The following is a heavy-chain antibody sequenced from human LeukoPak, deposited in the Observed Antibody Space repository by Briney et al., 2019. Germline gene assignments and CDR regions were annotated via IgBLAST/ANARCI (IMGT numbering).Heavy chain of an antibody. Sequence: GGSLRLSCAASGFTFDDYAIHWVRQGPGKGLEWVSGISWNSGVIGYADSVKGRFTISRDNAKNSLYLQMNSLRAEDTAFYFCANLHYRSNCGGDCSVAFDIWGQGTMVTVSS. J-gene: IGHJ3*02. V-gene: IGHV3-9*01. CDR3: ANLHYRSNCGGDCSVAFDI. CDR2: ISWNSGVI. D-gene: IGHD2-21*02. CDR1: GFTFDDYA.